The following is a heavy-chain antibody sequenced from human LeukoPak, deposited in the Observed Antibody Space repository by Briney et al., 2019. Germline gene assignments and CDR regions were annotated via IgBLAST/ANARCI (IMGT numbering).Heavy chain of an antibody. CDR1: GYTFVDYY. Sequence: ASVKVSCKASGYTFVDYYLYWVRQAPGQGLEWMGWLNPRSGATNYAQKFQARVTMTRDTSVNTAYMELSRLRSDDTAVYYCARDHRRGSTGYDMPADWGQGTLVTVSS. CDR2: LNPRSGAT. V-gene: IGHV1-2*02. J-gene: IGHJ4*02. D-gene: IGHD5-12*01. CDR3: ARDHRRGSTGYDMPAD.